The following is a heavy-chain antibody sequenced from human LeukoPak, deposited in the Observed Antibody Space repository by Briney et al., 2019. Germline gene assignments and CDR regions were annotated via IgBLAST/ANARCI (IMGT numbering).Heavy chain of an antibody. CDR3: ARDPLRWLLLYCFDY. CDR2: ISYDGSNK. J-gene: IGHJ4*02. V-gene: IGHV3-30*19. CDR1: GFVFSDYG. D-gene: IGHD3-22*01. Sequence: PGGSLRLSCAASGFVFSDYGMHWVRQAPGKGLEWVAVISYDGSNKYYADSVKGRFTISRDNSKNTLYLQMNSLRAEDTAVYYCARDPLRWLLLYCFDYWGQGTLVTVSS.